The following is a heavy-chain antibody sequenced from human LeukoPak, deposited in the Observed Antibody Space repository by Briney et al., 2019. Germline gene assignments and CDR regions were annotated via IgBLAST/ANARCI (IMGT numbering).Heavy chain of an antibody. J-gene: IGHJ4*02. CDR1: GFTFSNYG. CDR3: AKLGDDIVVVPAAFFDY. CDR2: ISGSGGST. V-gene: IGHV3-23*01. D-gene: IGHD2-2*01. Sequence: GGTLRLSCAASGFTFSNYGMSWVRQAPGKGLEWVSGISGSGGSTYYADSVKGRFTISRDNCKNTLYLQMNSLRAEDTGVYFCAKLGDDIVVVPAAFFDYWGQGTLVTVSS.